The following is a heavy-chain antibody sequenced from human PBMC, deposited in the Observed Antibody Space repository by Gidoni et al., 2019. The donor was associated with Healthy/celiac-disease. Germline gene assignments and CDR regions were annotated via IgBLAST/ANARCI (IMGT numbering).Heavy chain of an antibody. CDR1: AGSISSYY. J-gene: IGHJ4*02. CDR3: ARSSRDGYNFFDY. CDR2: IYYSGST. V-gene: IGHV4-59*01. Sequence: QVQLQESGPGLVKPSETLSLPCTVSAGSISSYYWSWIRQPPGKGLEWIGYIYYSGSTNYNPSLKSRVTISVDTSKNQFSLKLSSVTAADTAVYYCARSSRDGYNFFDYWGQGTLVTVSS. D-gene: IGHD5-12*01.